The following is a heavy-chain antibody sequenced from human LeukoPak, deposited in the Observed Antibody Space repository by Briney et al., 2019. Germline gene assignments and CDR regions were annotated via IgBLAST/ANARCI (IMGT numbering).Heavy chain of an antibody. CDR1: GGSLSSGSYY. J-gene: IGHJ4*02. Sequence: SETLSLTCTVSGGSLSSGSYYRSWIRQPPGKGLEWIGYIYYSGSTNYNPSLKSRVTISVDTSKNQFSLKLSSVTAADTAVYYCARAGVVVAATDYWGQGTLVTVSS. V-gene: IGHV4-61*01. D-gene: IGHD2-15*01. CDR3: ARAGVVVAATDY. CDR2: IYYSGST.